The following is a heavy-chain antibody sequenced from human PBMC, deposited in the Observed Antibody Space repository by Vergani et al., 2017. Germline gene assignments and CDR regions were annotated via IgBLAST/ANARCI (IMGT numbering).Heavy chain of an antibody. V-gene: IGHV5-10-1*01. Sequence: VQLVQSGAEVKKPGESLRISCKGSGYSFTSYWISWVRQMPGKGLEWVGRIDPSDSYTNYSPSFQGHVTIPTDTSISTAYLQWSSLKASDTAMYYCARHWTDFNSGCPLWGQGTLVTVSS. CDR2: IDPSDSYT. CDR1: GYSFTSYW. CDR3: ARHWTDFNSGCPL. J-gene: IGHJ4*02. D-gene: IGHD6-19*01.